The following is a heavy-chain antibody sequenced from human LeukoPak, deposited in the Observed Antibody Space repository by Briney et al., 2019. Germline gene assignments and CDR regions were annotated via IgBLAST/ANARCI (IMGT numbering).Heavy chain of an antibody. J-gene: IGHJ6*03. CDR3: ARDKNYYWYMDV. CDR1: GFTFNTHT. CDR2: ISSSSTYI. Sequence: GGSLRLSCAASGFTFNTHTMNWVRQAPGRGLEWVSSISSSSTYIYYADSVKGRFTISRDNAKNSLYLQMNSLRVEDTAVYYCARDKNYYWYMDVWGKGTTVTVSS. V-gene: IGHV3-21*01.